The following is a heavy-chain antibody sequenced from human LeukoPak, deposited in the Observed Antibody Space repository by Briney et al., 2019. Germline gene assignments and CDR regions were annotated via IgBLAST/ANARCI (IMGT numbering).Heavy chain of an antibody. CDR3: AGRIAVAGTSNWYFDL. CDR2: TNHSGST. J-gene: IGHJ2*01. Sequence: PSETLSLTCAVYGGSFSGYYWSWIRQPPGKGLEWIGETNHSGSTNYNPSLKSRVTISVDTSKNQFSLKLSSVTAADTAVYYCAGRIAVAGTSNWYFDLWGRGTLVTVSS. V-gene: IGHV4-34*01. CDR1: GGSFSGYY. D-gene: IGHD6-19*01.